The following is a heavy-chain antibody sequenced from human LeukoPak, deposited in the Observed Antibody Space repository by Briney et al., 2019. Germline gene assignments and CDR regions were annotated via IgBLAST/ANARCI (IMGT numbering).Heavy chain of an antibody. CDR2: ISSSSSTI. CDR1: GFTFSSYG. CDR3: ARVKSFRNYYDFWSGPRGPFDY. D-gene: IGHD3-3*01. J-gene: IGHJ4*02. Sequence: GGSLRLSCAASGFTFSSYGMNWVRQAPGKGLEWVSYISSSSSTIYYADSVKGRFTISRDNAKNSLYLQMNSLRDEDTAVYYCARVKSFRNYYDFWSGPRGPFDYWGQGTLVTVSS. V-gene: IGHV3-48*02.